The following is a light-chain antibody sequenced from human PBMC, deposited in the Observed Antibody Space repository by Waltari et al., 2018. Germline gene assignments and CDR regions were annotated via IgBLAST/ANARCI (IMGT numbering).Light chain of an antibody. CDR3: LHYNNWLRKYT. CDR2: GAS. V-gene: IGKV3-15*01. Sequence: EIVMTQSPATLSVSPGERATLSCRASQSLSGDLAWYPQKPGQAPRLLMYGASTRATGIPARFSGSGAGTHFTLTISSMESEDFAVYYCLHYNNWLRKYTFGQGTKLEI. J-gene: IGKJ2*01. CDR1: QSLSGD.